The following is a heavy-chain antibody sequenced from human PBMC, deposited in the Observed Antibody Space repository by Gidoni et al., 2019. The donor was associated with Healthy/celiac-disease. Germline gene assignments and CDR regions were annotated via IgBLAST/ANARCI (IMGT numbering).Heavy chain of an antibody. Sequence: QVQLVESGGGVVQPGRSLRLSCAASGFTFRSYAMHWVRQAPGKGLEWVAVISYDGSNKYYADSVKGRFTISRDNSKNTLYLQMNSLRAEDTAVYYCARDFGEYYYGSGSYYRASFGYWGQGTLVTVSS. CDR1: GFTFRSYA. V-gene: IGHV3-30-3*01. CDR3: ARDFGEYYYGSGSYYRASFGY. D-gene: IGHD3-10*01. J-gene: IGHJ4*02. CDR2: ISYDGSNK.